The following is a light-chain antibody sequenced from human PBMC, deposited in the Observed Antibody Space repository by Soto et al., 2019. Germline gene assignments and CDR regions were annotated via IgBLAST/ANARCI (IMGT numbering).Light chain of an antibody. CDR2: GAS. V-gene: IGKV3-20*01. CDR1: QSVTSNY. CDR3: QHYVSPPIT. Sequence: EIVLTQSPGTLSLSPGERATLSCRASQSVTSNYLAWYQQKPGQAPRLLVYGASSRATGISDRFSGSGFGTDFTLTISRLEPEDFAVYYCQHYVSPPITFGQGTRLEIK. J-gene: IGKJ5*01.